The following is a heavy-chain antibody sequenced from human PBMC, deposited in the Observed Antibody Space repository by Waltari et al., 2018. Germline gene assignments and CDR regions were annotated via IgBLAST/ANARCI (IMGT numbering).Heavy chain of an antibody. D-gene: IGHD3-16*02. J-gene: IGHJ4*02. CDR2: SNHSGST. CDR3: ARVTIIWGSYRYKGYFDY. CDR1: GGSFSGYY. V-gene: IGHV4-34*01. Sequence: QVQLQQWGAGLLKPSATLSLTCAVYGGSFSGYYWSWIRQPHGKGLEWIGESNHSGSTNYNPSLKSRVTISVDTSKNQFSLKLSSVTAADTAVYYCARVTIIWGSYRYKGYFDYWGQGTLVTVSS.